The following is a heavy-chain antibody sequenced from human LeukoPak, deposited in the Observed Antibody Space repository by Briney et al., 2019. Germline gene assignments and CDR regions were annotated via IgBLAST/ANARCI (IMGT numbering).Heavy chain of an antibody. CDR3: AKAGRQKNYYGSGSYYTSWFDP. CDR2: ISYDDTNK. D-gene: IGHD3-10*01. V-gene: IGHV3-30*04. J-gene: IGHJ5*02. CDR1: GFTFSNYA. Sequence: GGSLTLSCAASGFTFSNYALHWVRQAPGKGLEWVAVISYDDTNKYYVNSVKGRFTISRENSKNTLYLQMNSLRAEDTAVYYCAKAGRQKNYYGSGSYYTSWFDPWGQGTQVTVSS.